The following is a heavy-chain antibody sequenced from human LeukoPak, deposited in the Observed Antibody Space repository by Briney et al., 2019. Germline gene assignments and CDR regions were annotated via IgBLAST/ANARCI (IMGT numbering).Heavy chain of an antibody. CDR2: INPNSGGT. Sequence: ASVKVSCKASGYTFTGYYMHWVRQAPGQGLEWMGWINPNSGGTNYAQKFQGRVTMTRDTSISTAYMELSRLRSDDTAVYYCARAPYYYDGSGYGFDYWGQGTLVTVSS. V-gene: IGHV1-2*02. D-gene: IGHD3-22*01. CDR1: GYTFTGYY. CDR3: ARAPYYYDGSGYGFDY. J-gene: IGHJ4*02.